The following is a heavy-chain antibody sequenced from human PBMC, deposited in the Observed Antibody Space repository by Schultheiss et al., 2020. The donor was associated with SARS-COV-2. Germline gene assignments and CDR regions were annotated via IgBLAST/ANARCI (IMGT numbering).Heavy chain of an antibody. J-gene: IGHJ5*02. CDR3: ARSNRAAAVNWFDP. CDR1: GGSISSGGYY. V-gene: IGHV4-31*03. CDR2: IYYSGST. Sequence: SETLSLTCTVSGGSISSGGYYWSWIRQHPGKGLEWIGYIYYSGSTYYNPSLKSRVTISVDTFKNQFSLKLSSVTAADTAVYYCARSNRAAAVNWFDPWGQGTLVTVSS. D-gene: IGHD6-13*01.